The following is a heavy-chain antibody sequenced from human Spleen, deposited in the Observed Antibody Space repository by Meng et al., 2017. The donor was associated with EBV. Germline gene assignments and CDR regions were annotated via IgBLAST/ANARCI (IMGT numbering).Heavy chain of an antibody. CDR2: IIPMSGTA. V-gene: IGHV1-69*06. Sequence: VKLVQSGAEGKEPGSSVKVSCKVSGGTVSNYAINWVRQATGQGLEWMGGIIPMSGTANYAQKFQGRVTITADTSASTAYMELSSLKSEDMAVYYCARDRGAYNSGPVLGHWGQGTLVTVSS. D-gene: IGHD6-19*01. CDR3: ARDRGAYNSGPVLGH. J-gene: IGHJ4*02. CDR1: GGTVSNYA.